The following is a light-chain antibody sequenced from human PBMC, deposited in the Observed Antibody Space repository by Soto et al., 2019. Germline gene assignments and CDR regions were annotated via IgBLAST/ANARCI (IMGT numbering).Light chain of an antibody. CDR3: SSYTSSSTPYV. Sequence: SVLTQPASVSGSPGQSIAISCTGTSNDVGGYNYVSWYQQHPVKAPQLIIYDVTNRPSGVSDRFSGSKSGNTASLTISGLQAGDEADYYCSSYTSSSTPYVFGTGTKVTVL. CDR1: SNDVGGYNY. CDR2: DVT. J-gene: IGLJ1*01. V-gene: IGLV2-14*01.